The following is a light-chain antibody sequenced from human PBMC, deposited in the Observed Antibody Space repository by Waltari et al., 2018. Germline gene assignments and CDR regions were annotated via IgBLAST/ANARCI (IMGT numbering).Light chain of an antibody. V-gene: IGLV4-69*01. CDR2: VNSDGSH. Sequence: QLVLTQSPSASASLGASVKLTCTLTSGHSTNVVAWLPQPPEKGPRFLMKVNSDGSHTKGDEIPDRFSGSSSGAERYLTISSLQSEDEADYYCQTGGHGTWVFGGGTTLTVL. CDR1: SGHSTNV. CDR3: QTGGHGTWV. J-gene: IGLJ3*02.